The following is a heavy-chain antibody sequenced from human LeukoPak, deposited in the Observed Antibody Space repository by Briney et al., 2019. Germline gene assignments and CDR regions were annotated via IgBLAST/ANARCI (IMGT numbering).Heavy chain of an antibody. V-gene: IGHV4-39*02. CDR3: ARDGGFQDIVVVVATAPPDY. Sequence: SETLSLTCTVSGGSISSSSYYWGWIRQPPGKGLEWIGSIYYSGSTYYNPSLKSRVTISVDTSKNQFSLKLSSVTAADTAVYYCARDGGFQDIVVVVATAPPDYWGQGTLVTVSS. CDR1: GGSISSSSYY. D-gene: IGHD2-15*01. CDR2: IYYSGST. J-gene: IGHJ4*02.